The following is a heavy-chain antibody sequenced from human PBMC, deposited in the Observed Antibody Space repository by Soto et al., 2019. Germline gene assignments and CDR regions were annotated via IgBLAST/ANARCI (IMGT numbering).Heavy chain of an antibody. CDR3: AKQRPQWLVRPHFDY. CDR2: ISYDGSNK. Sequence: GGSLRLSCAASGFTFSSYGMHWVRQAPGKGLEWVAVISYDGSNKYYADSVKGRFTISRDNSKNTLYLQMNSLRAEDTAVYYCAKQRPQWLVRPHFDYWGQGTLVTVSS. CDR1: GFTFSSYG. D-gene: IGHD6-19*01. V-gene: IGHV3-30*18. J-gene: IGHJ4*02.